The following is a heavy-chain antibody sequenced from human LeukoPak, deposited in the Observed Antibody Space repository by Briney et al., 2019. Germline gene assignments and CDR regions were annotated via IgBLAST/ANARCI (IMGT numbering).Heavy chain of an antibody. CDR2: LYYSGST. Sequence: SETLSLTCTVSGGSISNYYWSWIRQPPGKGLEWIGYLYYSGSTNYNPSLKSRVTISRDMSTNQFSLKMTSVTAADTAVYFCARDMGAPDYGSYSVDYWGQGTLVTVSS. V-gene: IGHV4-59*01. J-gene: IGHJ4*02. CDR3: ARDMGAPDYGSYSVDY. CDR1: GGSISNYY. D-gene: IGHD4-23*01.